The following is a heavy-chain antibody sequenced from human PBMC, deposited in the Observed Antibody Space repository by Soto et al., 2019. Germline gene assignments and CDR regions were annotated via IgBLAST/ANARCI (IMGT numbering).Heavy chain of an antibody. V-gene: IGHV4-59*01. Sequence: SETLSLTCTVSGGSISIYYWSWIRQPPGKGLEWIGYIYYSGSTNYNPSLKSRVTISVETSKNQFSLKLSSVTAADTAVYYCARDSGSGSYYYYFDSCGQGTHVPV. CDR3: ARDSGSGSYYYYFDS. CDR2: IYYSGST. J-gene: IGHJ4*02. CDR1: GGSISIYY. D-gene: IGHD3-10*01.